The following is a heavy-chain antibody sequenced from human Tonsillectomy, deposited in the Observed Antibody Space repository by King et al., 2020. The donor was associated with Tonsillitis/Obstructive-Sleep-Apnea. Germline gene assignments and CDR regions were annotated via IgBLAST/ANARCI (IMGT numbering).Heavy chain of an antibody. Sequence: VQLVESGGGLVQPGGSLRLSCAASEFSLSSYEMNWVRQAPGKGLEWVSYISSSGSSIYYADSVKGRFTISRDNAKNSLSLQMNSLRAEDTAVYYCATLPPVRSSWYSVYLDSCGQGTLVTVSS. CDR3: ATLPPVRSSWYSVYLDS. D-gene: IGHD6-13*01. CDR2: ISSSGSSI. V-gene: IGHV3-48*03. J-gene: IGHJ4*02. CDR1: EFSLSSYE.